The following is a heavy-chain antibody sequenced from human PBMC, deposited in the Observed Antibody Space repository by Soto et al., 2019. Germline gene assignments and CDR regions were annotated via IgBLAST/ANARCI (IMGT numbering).Heavy chain of an antibody. CDR1: GFTFSSYF. Sequence: VQLVESGGGLVKPGGSLRLSCAASGFTFSSYFMNWVRQAPGKGLEWVSSISSSSTYIYYADSVKGRFTISRDNAKNSLYLQMNSLRAEDTAVYYCARDPDQDCSGGSCYTAFDIWGQGTLVTVSS. J-gene: IGHJ3*02. CDR3: ARDPDQDCSGGSCYTAFDI. D-gene: IGHD2-15*01. CDR2: ISSSSTYI. V-gene: IGHV3-21*01.